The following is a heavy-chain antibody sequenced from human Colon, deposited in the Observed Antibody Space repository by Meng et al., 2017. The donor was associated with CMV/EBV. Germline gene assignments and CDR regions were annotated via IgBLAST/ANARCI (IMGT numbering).Heavy chain of an antibody. D-gene: IGHD3-10*01. J-gene: IGHJ4*02. V-gene: IGHV3-30*02. CDR2: IQYDGRNK. CDR1: GFTFSSYL. Sequence: GGSLRLSCEASGFTFSSYLMQWVRQAPGKGLEWVAFIQYDGRNKDYADSVKGRFTISRDNFKNTLYLQMNSLSAEDTALYYCAKDLMLGFGSGTQYYFDSWGQGTLVTVSS. CDR3: AKDLMLGFGSGTQYYFDS.